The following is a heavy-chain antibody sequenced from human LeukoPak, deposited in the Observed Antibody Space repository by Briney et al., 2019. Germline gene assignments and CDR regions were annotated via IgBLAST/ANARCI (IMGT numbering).Heavy chain of an antibody. CDR3: ASGQWTDY. CDR1: GYTFTGHY. J-gene: IGHJ4*02. Sequence: ASVKVSCKASGYTFTGHYLHWVRQAPGEGLEWMGWMNPNSGGTIYAQNFQGRVTMTRDTSISTAYMPLSGLRFGDTAVYYCASGQWTDYWGQGTLVIVSS. V-gene: IGHV1-2*02. CDR2: MNPNSGGT. D-gene: IGHD6-19*01.